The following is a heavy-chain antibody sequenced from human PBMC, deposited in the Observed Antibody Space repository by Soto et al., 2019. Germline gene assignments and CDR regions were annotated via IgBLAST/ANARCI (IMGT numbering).Heavy chain of an antibody. V-gene: IGHV3-33*01. J-gene: IGHJ6*02. CDR3: ARDLIERYGDNYYYYGMDV. CDR1: GFTFSSYG. D-gene: IGHD4-17*01. CDR2: IWYDGSNK. Sequence: QVQLVESGGGVVQPGRSLRLSCAASGFTFSSYGMHWVRQAPGKGLEWVAVIWYDGSNKYYADSVKGRFTISRDNSKNTLYLQMNSLRAEDTAVYYCARDLIERYGDNYYYYGMDVWGQGTTVTVSS.